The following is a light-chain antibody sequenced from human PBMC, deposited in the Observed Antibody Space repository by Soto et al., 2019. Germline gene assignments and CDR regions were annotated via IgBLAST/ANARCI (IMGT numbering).Light chain of an antibody. Sequence: EIVVTQSPATLSLSPGERATLSCRASQSVSSNYLAWYQQKLGQAPRLLIYDASRRATGIPDRFSGSGSGTDFTLTISRLEPEDFVVYYCQQYGRSPTFGQGTKVDIK. CDR2: DAS. CDR3: QQYGRSPT. V-gene: IGKV3-20*01. J-gene: IGKJ1*01. CDR1: QSVSSNY.